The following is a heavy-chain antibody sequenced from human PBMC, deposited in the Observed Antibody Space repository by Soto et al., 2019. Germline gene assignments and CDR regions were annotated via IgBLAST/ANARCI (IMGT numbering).Heavy chain of an antibody. CDR2: ISRTNYI. CDR3: ARDPGRGDY. Sequence: GESLKISCVASGFTFSSYSMNWVRQAPGKGLEWVSSISRTNYIYYADSVKGRFTISRDNAKNSLYLQMNSLRVEDTAVYYCARDPGRGDYWGQGTLVTVSS. V-gene: IGHV3-21*01. D-gene: IGHD3-10*01. CDR1: GFTFSSYS. J-gene: IGHJ4*02.